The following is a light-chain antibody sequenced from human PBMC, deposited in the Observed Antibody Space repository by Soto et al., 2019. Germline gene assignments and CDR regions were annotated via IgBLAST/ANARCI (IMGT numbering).Light chain of an antibody. CDR2: EAS. Sequence: EILLTQSPGTLSLSPGERATLSCRTSQSVGSTYLAWYQQKPGQAPRLLIYEASRRATGIPARFSASGSGTDFTLTISDVQPEDFALYYCHQRQSWPRTFGQGTKVDI. CDR1: QSVGSTY. CDR3: HQRQSWPRT. J-gene: IGKJ1*01. V-gene: IGKV3D-20*02.